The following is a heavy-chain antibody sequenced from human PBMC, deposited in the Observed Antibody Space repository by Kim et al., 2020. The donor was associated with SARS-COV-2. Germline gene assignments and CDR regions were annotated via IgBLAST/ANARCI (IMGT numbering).Heavy chain of an antibody. V-gene: IGHV4-34*01. CDR1: GGSFSGYY. CDR2: INHSGST. D-gene: IGHD2-21*01. CDR3: AVLWGYYYYYGMDV. J-gene: IGHJ6*02. Sequence: SETLSLTCAVYGGSFSGYYWSWIRQPPGKGLEWIGEINHSGSTNYNPSLKSRVTISVDTSKNQFSLKLSSVTAADTAVYYCAVLWGYYYYYGMDVWGQGTTVTVSS.